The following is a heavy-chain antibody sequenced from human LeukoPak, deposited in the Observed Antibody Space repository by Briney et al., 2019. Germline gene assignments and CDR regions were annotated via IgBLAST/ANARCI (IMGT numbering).Heavy chain of an antibody. Sequence: ASVKVSCKASEYTFTNYDINWVRQATGQGLEWMGWMHPNSGDTAYAQKFQGRVTMTRNTSITTAYMELSSLRSEDTAVYYCARGRSPPAAAESLFDPWGQGTLVTVSS. V-gene: IGHV1-8*01. J-gene: IGHJ5*02. D-gene: IGHD6-13*01. CDR3: ARGRSPPAAAESLFDP. CDR1: EYTFTNYD. CDR2: MHPNSGDT.